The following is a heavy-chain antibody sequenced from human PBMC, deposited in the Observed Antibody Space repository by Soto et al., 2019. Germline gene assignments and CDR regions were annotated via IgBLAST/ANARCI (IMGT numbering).Heavy chain of an antibody. J-gene: IGHJ4*02. Sequence: GASVKVSCKASGYTFTSYAMHWVRQAPGQRLEWMGWINAGNGNTKYSQKFQGRVTITRDTSASTAYMELSSLRSEDTAVYYCASIRLGPMGELSLTPFDYWGQGTLVTVSS. CDR3: ASIRLGPMGELSLTPFDY. CDR2: INAGNGNT. V-gene: IGHV1-3*01. D-gene: IGHD3-16*02. CDR1: GYTFTSYA.